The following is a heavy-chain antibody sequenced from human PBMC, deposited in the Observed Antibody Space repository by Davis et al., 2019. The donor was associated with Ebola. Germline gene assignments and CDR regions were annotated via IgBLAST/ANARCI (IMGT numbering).Heavy chain of an antibody. CDR3: ARGGVAYSDLDY. D-gene: IGHD2-21*01. CDR1: GYTFTSYD. V-gene: IGHV1-8*01. J-gene: IGHJ4*02. CDR2: MNPNSGNT. Sequence: ASVKVFCNASGYTFTSYDINWVRQATGQGLEWMGWMNPNSGNTGYAQKFQGRVTMTRENSMSTAYMELRSLRSEDTAVYFCARGGVAYSDLDYWGQGTLVAVSA.